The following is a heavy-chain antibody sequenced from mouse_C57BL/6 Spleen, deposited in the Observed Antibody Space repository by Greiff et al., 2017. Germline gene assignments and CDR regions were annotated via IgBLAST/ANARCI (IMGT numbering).Heavy chain of an antibody. V-gene: IGHV5-6*01. Sequence: EVQGVESGGDLVKPGGSLKLSCAASGFTFSSYGMSWVRQTPDKRLEWVATISSGGSYTYYPDSVKGRSTISRDTAKNTLYLQMSSLKSEDTAMYYCARLSTMITFDYWGQGTTLTVSS. CDR1: GFTFSSYG. J-gene: IGHJ2*01. CDR2: ISSGGSYT. D-gene: IGHD2-4*01. CDR3: ARLSTMITFDY.